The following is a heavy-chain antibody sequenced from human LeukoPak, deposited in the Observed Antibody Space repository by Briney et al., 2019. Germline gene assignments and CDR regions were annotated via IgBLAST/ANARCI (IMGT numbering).Heavy chain of an antibody. CDR1: GFTFSSYA. CDR3: AKRSGGPSPFDY. Sequence: GGSLRLSCAASGFTFSSYAVSWVRRAPGKGLEWVSDISGSGVRRNYADSVKGRFTISRDNSKNTLYLQMNSLRAEDTAIYYCAKRSGGPSPFDYWGQGTLVTVSS. D-gene: IGHD3-3*01. V-gene: IGHV3-23*01. CDR2: ISGSGVRR. J-gene: IGHJ4*02.